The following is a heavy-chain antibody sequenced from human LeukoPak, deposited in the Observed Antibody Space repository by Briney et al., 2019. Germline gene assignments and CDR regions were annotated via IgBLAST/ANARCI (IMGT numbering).Heavy chain of an antibody. CDR2: ISSSSSYI. J-gene: IGHJ4*02. D-gene: IGHD3-10*01. CDR1: GFTFSSYS. Sequence: GGSLRLSCASTGFTFSSYSMNWVRQAPGKGLEWVSSISSSSSYIYYADSVKGRFTISRDNAKNSLYLQMNSLRAEDTAVYYCARGVWFGELLFTQGFDYWGQGTLVTVSS. V-gene: IGHV3-21*01. CDR3: ARGVWFGELLFTQGFDY.